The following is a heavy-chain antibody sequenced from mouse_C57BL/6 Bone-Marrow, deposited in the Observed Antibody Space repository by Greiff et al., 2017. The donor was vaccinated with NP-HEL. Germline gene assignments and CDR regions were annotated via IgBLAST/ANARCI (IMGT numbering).Heavy chain of an antibody. J-gene: IGHJ4*01. CDR3: ASLFFYAMDY. V-gene: IGHV1-64*01. CDR2: MNANSGST. CDR1: GYTFTSYW. Sequence: KPGAELVKPGASVKLSCKASGYTFTSYWMHWVKQRPGQGLEWIGMMNANSGSTNYNEKFKSKATLTVDKSSSTAYMQLSSLTSEDSAVYYCASLFFYAMDYWGQGTSVTVSS.